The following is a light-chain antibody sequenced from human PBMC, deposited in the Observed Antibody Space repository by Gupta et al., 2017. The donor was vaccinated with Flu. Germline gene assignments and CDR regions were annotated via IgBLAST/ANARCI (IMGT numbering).Light chain of an antibody. V-gene: IGKV3-15*01. Sequence: EIVMTQSPATLSVSPGERATLSCRASQLVSSDLAWYQQKPGQAPRLLIYGSSTRATGVPDRFSGSGSGTEFTLTSSSRQYEDFAVYYGQQDNTLPTFGQGTKVDIK. CDR2: GSS. CDR1: QLVSSD. J-gene: IGKJ1*01. CDR3: QQDNTLPT.